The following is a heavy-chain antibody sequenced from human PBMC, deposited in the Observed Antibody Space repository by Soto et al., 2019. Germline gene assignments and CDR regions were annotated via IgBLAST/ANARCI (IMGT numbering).Heavy chain of an antibody. V-gene: IGHV4-39*02. CDR1: GGSISSSSYY. Sequence: PSETLSLTCTVSGGSISSSSYYWGWIRQPPGKGLEWTGSIYYSGSTYYNPSLKSRVTISVDTSKNQFSLKLSSVTAADTAVYYCAREMAKNSPRFDYWGQGTLVTVSS. CDR2: IYYSGST. CDR3: AREMAKNSPRFDY. J-gene: IGHJ4*02. D-gene: IGHD5-12*01.